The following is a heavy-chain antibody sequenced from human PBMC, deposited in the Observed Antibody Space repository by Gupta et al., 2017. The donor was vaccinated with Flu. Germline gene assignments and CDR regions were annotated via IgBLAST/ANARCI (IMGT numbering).Heavy chain of an antibody. CDR1: GYTFSTYD. CDR2: MNPNSGNT. D-gene: IGHD2-15*01. Sequence: KASGYTFSTYDINWVRQAAGQGLEWMGWMNPNSGNTGYSQKLQGRVTMTRNTSISTAYMELSSLRSDDTAVYYCARGRGAGSNQDTWGQGTLVTVSS. J-gene: IGHJ5*02. CDR3: ARGRGAGSNQDT. V-gene: IGHV1-8*01.